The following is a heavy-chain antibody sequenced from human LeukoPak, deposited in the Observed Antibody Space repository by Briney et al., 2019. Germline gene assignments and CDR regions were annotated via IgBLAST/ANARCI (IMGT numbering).Heavy chain of an antibody. J-gene: IGHJ4*02. D-gene: IGHD2-2*01. CDR1: GFTFSSYA. CDR3: VRDRCSSCHYFDC. CDR2: ISYDGSNK. V-gene: IGHV3-30-3*01. Sequence: PGGSLRLSCAASGFTFSSYAMHWVRQAPGKGLEWVAVISYDGSNKYYADSVKGRFTISKDTSKNTLCLHMNSLRADDTAMYYCVRDRCSSCHYFDCWGQGTLVTVSS.